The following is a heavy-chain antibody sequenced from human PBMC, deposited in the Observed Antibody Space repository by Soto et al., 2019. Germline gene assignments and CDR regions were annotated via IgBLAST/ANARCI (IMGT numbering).Heavy chain of an antibody. CDR1: GYTFTGYY. D-gene: IGHD6-6*01. V-gene: IGHV1-2*02. Sequence: ASVKVSCKASGYTFTGYYMHWVRQAPGQGLEWMGWINPNSGGTNYAQKFQGRVTMTRDTSISTAYMDLSSLISEDTADYYCARDSSSSRSCDYWGQGARGTVSA. CDR2: INPNSGGT. CDR3: ARDSSSSRSCDY. J-gene: IGHJ4*02.